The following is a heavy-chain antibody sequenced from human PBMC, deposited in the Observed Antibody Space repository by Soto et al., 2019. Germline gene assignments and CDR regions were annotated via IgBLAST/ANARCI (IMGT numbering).Heavy chain of an antibody. Sequence: QVQLQESGPGLVKPSQTVSITCTVSGDSITSGGHYWSWIRQHPGKGLEWIGYIYFSGDANYNPSLRSRVSLSIDMSENQFSLTLTSVTAADTAIYFCARTNYYASSGDYVGLDYWGQGILVTVSS. CDR1: GDSITSGGHY. D-gene: IGHD3-22*01. V-gene: IGHV4-31*03. J-gene: IGHJ4*02. CDR2: IYFSGDA. CDR3: ARTNYYASSGDYVGLDY.